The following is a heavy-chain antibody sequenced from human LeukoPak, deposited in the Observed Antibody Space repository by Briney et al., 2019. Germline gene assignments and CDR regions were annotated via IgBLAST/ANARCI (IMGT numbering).Heavy chain of an antibody. CDR2: IYYSGST. CDR3: ARRTNYYYYYMDV. J-gene: IGHJ6*03. Sequence: SETLSLTCAVYGGSFSGYYWSWIRQPPGKGLEWIGSIYYSGSTYYNPSLKSRVTISVDTSKNQFSLKLSSVTAADTAVYYCARRTNYYYYYMDVWGKGTTVTVSS. CDR1: GGSFSGYY. V-gene: IGHV4-34*01.